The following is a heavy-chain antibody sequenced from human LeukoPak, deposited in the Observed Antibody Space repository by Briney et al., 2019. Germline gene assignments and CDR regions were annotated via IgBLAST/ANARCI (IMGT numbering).Heavy chain of an antibody. CDR1: GGSINSGSYY. D-gene: IGHD3-3*01. J-gene: IGHJ5*02. CDR3: ARWAIFGVA. CDR2: IYYSGST. V-gene: IGHV4-39*07. Sequence: PSETLSLACTVSGGSINSGSYYWGWIRQPPGKGLEWVGTIYYSGSTYYNPSLKSRLTISVDTSKNQFSLKLTSVTAADTAVYYCARWAIFGVAWGQGTLVTVSS.